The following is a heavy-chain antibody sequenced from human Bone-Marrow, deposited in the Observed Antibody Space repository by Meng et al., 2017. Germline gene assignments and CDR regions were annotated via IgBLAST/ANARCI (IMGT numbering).Heavy chain of an antibody. CDR2: ISYDGSNK. D-gene: IGHD3-22*01. CDR3: VKYEVVNGRGYFDY. Sequence: GESLKISCAASGFTFSSYAMHWVRQAPGKGLEWVAVISYDGSNKNSADSVKGRFTISRDNSKNTLYVQMNSLRAADTDLYYGVKYEVVNGRGYFDYWGQGTRVTVSS. V-gene: IGHV3-30*04. CDR1: GFTFSSYA. J-gene: IGHJ4*02.